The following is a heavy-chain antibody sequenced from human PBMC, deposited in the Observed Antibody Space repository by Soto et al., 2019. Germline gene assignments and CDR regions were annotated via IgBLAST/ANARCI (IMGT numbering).Heavy chain of an antibody. Sequence: SVKVSCKASGGTFSSYAISWVRQAPGQGLEWMGGIIPIFGTANYAQKFQGRVTITADESTSTAYMELSSLRSEDTAVYYCARSRGTYCDFWSGYYWFDPWGQGTLVTVSS. V-gene: IGHV1-69*13. J-gene: IGHJ5*02. D-gene: IGHD3-3*01. CDR1: GGTFSSYA. CDR2: IIPIFGTA. CDR3: ARSRGTYCDFWSGYYWFDP.